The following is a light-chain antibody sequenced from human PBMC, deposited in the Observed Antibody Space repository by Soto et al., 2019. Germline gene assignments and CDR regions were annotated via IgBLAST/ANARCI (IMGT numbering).Light chain of an antibody. V-gene: IGKV3-20*01. CDR3: HQYDSSPWT. CDR2: GAS. Sequence: EIVLTQSPGTLSLSPGERATLSCRASQSVTSSFLAWYQQKPGQAPRLLIYGASSRATGIPDRFSGSGSGIDFTLTISRLEPEDFAVYYCHQYDSSPWTFGQGTRVEIK. J-gene: IGKJ1*01. CDR1: QSVTSSF.